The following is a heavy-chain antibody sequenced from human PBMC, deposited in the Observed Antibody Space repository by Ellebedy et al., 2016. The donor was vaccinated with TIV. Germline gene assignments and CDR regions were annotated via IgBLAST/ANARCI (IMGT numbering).Heavy chain of an antibody. J-gene: IGHJ4*02. CDR3: ARGWTPDY. CDR1: GFTLSSYW. V-gene: IGHV3-74*01. Sequence: GESLKISCAVTGFTLSSYWMHWVRQPPGKGLVWVSRINSDGSNTNYADSVKGRFTISRDNAKNTLYLQMNSLRVEDTAVYYCARGWTPDYWGQGTLVTVSS. CDR2: INSDGSNT. D-gene: IGHD2-15*01.